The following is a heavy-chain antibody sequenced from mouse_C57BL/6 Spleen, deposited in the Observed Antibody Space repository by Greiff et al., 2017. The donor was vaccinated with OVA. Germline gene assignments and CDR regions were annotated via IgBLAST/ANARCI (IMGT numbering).Heavy chain of an antibody. D-gene: IGHD6-1*01. Sequence: EVQLQQSGPELVKPGASVKISCKASGYTFTDYYMNWVKQSHGKSLEWIGDINPNNGGTSYNQKFKGKATLTVDKSSSTAYMELRSLTSEDSAVYYCARGSQGDYWGQGTTLTVSS. V-gene: IGHV1-26*01. J-gene: IGHJ2*01. CDR2: INPNNGGT. CDR1: GYTFTDYY. CDR3: ARGSQGDY.